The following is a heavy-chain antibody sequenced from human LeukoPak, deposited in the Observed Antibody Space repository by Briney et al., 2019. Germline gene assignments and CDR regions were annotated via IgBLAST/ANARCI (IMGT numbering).Heavy chain of an antibody. D-gene: IGHD6-13*01. CDR1: GFTFSSYE. CDR3: ARDRRRYSSSGFDY. CDR2: ISSMGSNI. V-gene: IGHV3-48*03. J-gene: IGHJ4*02. Sequence: RPEGSLRLSCAASGFTFSSYEMNWVRQAPGRGLEWVSYISSMGSNIYYADSVKGRFTISRDNAKNSLYLQMNSLRAEDTAVYYCARDRRRYSSSGFDYWGQGTLVTVSS.